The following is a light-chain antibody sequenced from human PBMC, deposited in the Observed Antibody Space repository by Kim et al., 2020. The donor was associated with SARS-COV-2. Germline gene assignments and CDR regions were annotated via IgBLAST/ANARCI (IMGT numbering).Light chain of an antibody. J-gene: IGLJ3*02. Sequence: SSELTQDPAVSVALGQTVRITCQGDSLRSYYASWYQQKPGQAPVLVIYGKNNRPSGIPDRFSGSSSGNTASLTITGAQAEDEADYYCNSRDSSGNWVFGGWTQLTVL. CDR2: GKN. CDR1: SLRSYY. CDR3: NSRDSSGNWV. V-gene: IGLV3-19*01.